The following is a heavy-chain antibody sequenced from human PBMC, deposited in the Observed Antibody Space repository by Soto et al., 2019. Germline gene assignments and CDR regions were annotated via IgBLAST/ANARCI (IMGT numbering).Heavy chain of an antibody. D-gene: IGHD4-17*01. V-gene: IGHV4-59*01. CDR2: IYYSGST. CDR1: GGSISSYY. J-gene: IGHJ4*02. CDR3: ARGEANDYGGNRPYFDY. Sequence: SETLSLTCTVSGGSISSYYWSWIRQPPGKGLEWIGYIYYSGSTNYNPSLKSRVTISVDTSKNQFSLKLSSVTAADTAVYYCARGEANDYGGNRPYFDYWGQGTLVTVSS.